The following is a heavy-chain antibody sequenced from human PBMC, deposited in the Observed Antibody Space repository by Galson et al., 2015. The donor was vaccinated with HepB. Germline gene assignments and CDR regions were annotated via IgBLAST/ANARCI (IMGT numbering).Heavy chain of an antibody. Sequence: LRLSCAASGLTVSSNYLSWVRQAPGKGLEWVSVIYSGGSTNYADSVKGRFTISRDNSKNTLDLQMNSLRADDTAVYYCARRHYYGLDWGQGTLVTVSS. D-gene: IGHD3-10*01. V-gene: IGHV3-53*05. CDR2: IYSGGST. J-gene: IGHJ4*02. CDR1: GLTVSSNY. CDR3: ARRHYYGLD.